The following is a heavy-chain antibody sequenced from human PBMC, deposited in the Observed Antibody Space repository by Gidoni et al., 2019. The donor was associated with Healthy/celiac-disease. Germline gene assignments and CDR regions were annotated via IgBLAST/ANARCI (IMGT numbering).Heavy chain of an antibody. CDR3: AKGNWDEAYYFDY. CDR2: ISYDGSNK. Sequence: QVQLVESGGGVVQPGRSLRLSCSASGFPFSSYGMHWVRQAPGKGLEWVAVISYDGSNKYYADSVKGRFTISRDNSKNTLYLQMNSLRAEDTAVYYCAKGNWDEAYYFDYWGQGTLVTVSS. D-gene: IGHD7-27*01. J-gene: IGHJ4*02. CDR1: GFPFSSYG. V-gene: IGHV3-30*18.